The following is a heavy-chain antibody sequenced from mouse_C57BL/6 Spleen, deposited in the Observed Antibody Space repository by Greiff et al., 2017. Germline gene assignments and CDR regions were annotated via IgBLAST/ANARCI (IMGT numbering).Heavy chain of an antibody. J-gene: IGHJ4*01. CDR3: AREDAMDY. Sequence: VQLQQSGPELVKPGASVKISCKASGYAFSSSWMNWVKQRPGKGLEWIGRIYPGDGDTNYNGKFKGKATLTADKSSSTAYRQLSSLTSEDSAVYFCAREDAMDYWGQGTSVTVSS. V-gene: IGHV1-82*01. CDR1: GYAFSSSW. CDR2: IYPGDGDT.